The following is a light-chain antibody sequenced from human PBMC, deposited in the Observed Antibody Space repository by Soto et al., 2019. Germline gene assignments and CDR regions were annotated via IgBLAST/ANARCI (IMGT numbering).Light chain of an antibody. Sequence: QSVLTQPASVSGSPGQSITISCTGTSSDVGGYNYVSWCQQHPGKAPKHMIYDVSNRPSGVSNRFSGSKSGNTASLTISGLQAEDEADYYCSSYTSSSTLVVFGTGTQLTVL. J-gene: IGLJ1*01. CDR1: SSDVGGYNY. V-gene: IGLV2-14*01. CDR3: SSYTSSSTLVV. CDR2: DVS.